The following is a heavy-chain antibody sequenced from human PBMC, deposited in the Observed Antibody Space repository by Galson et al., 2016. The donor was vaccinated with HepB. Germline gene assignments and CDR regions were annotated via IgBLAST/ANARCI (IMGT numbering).Heavy chain of an antibody. D-gene: IGHD3-22*01. J-gene: IGHJ4*02. Sequence: SVKVSCKASGYTFSGHYMHWVRQAPGQGLEWMGWINVYNGHTNYALKFQDRLSKTTDTSTTTAYMELRSLRSDDTAVYSCARHGFENYDTSGPYSAFDSWGQGTLVTVSS. CDR2: INVYNGHT. CDR3: ARHGFENYDTSGPYSAFDS. V-gene: IGHV1-18*04. CDR1: GYTFSGHY.